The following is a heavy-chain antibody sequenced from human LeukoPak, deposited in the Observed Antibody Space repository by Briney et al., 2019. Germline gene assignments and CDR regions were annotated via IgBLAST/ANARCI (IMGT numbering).Heavy chain of an antibody. J-gene: IGHJ4*02. CDR1: GFTFSSSA. CDR3: AKQLGYCSDGSCYFPY. D-gene: IGHD2-15*01. Sequence: GGSLRLSCAASGFTFSSSAMSWVRQAPGKGLEWVSAISNNGGYTYYADSVQGRFTISRVNSKSTLCLQMNSLRAEDTAVYYCAKQLGYCSDGSCYFPYWGQGTLVIVSS. CDR2: ISNNGGYT. V-gene: IGHV3-23*01.